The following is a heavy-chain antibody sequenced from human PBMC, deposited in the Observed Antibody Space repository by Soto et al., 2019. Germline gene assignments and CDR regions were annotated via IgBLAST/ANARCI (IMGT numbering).Heavy chain of an antibody. J-gene: IGHJ3*02. Sequence: QVQLQESGPGLVKPSETLSLICTVSDGSISGYFWSWVRQSAGKGLEWIGRSYSSGNANYNPSLKSRVTMSVDTSQNYFSLKLTSVTAADTAMYYCVRGDVFDIWGRGAMVTVSS. CDR2: SYSSGNA. CDR1: DGSISGYF. D-gene: IGHD3-16*01. CDR3: VRGDVFDI. V-gene: IGHV4-4*07.